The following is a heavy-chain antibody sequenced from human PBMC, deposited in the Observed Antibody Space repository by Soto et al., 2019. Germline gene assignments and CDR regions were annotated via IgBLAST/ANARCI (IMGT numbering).Heavy chain of an antibody. CDR2: IYYSGST. CDR3: ARHGFYCTNGVCYLDY. Sequence: LSLTCTVSGGSISSYYWSWIRQPPGKGLEWIGYIYYSGSTNYNPSLKSRVTISVDTSKNQFSLKLSSVTAADTAVYYCARHGFYCTNGVCYLDYWGQGTLVTVSS. J-gene: IGHJ4*02. CDR1: GGSISSYY. V-gene: IGHV4-59*08. D-gene: IGHD2-8*01.